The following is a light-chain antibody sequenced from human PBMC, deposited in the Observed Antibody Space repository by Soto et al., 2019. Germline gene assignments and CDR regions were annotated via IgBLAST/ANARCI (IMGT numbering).Light chain of an antibody. Sequence: ESVLTQSPGTLSLSPGERATLSCRASQSVSSNHLAWYQQKPGQAPRLLIFGASSRATGIPDRFSGSGSGTDFILTITRLEPEDFAVYYCQQYGGSPPQTFGQGTKVEIK. J-gene: IGKJ1*01. CDR2: GAS. CDR1: QSVSSNH. V-gene: IGKV3-20*01. CDR3: QQYGGSPPQT.